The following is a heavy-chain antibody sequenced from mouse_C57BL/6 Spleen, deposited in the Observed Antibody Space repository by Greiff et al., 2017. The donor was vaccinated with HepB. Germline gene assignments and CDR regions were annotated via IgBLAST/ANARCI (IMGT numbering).Heavy chain of an antibody. J-gene: IGHJ3*01. CDR3: ARSRDGGFAY. CDR1: GYTFTSYW. Sequence: QVQLQQPGAELVMPGASVKLSCKASGYTFTSYWMHWVKQRPGQGLEWIGEIDPSDSYTNYNQKFKGKSTLTVDKSSSTAYMQLSSLTSEDSAVYYCARSRDGGFAYWGQGTLVTFSA. V-gene: IGHV1-69*01. D-gene: IGHD3-3*01. CDR2: IDPSDSYT.